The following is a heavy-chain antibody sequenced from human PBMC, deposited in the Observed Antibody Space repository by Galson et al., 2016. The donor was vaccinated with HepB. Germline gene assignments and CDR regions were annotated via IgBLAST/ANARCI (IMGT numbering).Heavy chain of an antibody. CDR3: ARLKAGNYYRLDL. V-gene: IGHV1-2*06. CDR1: GYSFTAYY. D-gene: IGHD3-10*01. J-gene: IGHJ4*02. CDR2: ITPSSGDT. Sequence: CKASGYSFTAYYIHWVRQAPGQGLEWMGRITPSSGDTHYAQKFQGRVTMARDTSITTAYMELSRLTSDDTAVYFCARLKAGNYYRLDLWGQGTLVTVSS.